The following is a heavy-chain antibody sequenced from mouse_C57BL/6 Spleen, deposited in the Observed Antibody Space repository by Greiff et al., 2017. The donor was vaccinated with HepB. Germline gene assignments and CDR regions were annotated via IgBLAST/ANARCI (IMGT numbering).Heavy chain of an antibody. CDR2: IYPGDGDT. D-gene: IGHD1-1*01. CDR3: ASYYYGSSWFAY. CDR1: GYAFSSYW. Sequence: QVQLQQSGAELVKPGASVKISCKASGYAFSSYWMNWVKQRPGQGLEWIGQIYPGDGDTNYNGKFKGKATLTADKSSSTAYMQLSSLTSEDSAVYFCASYYYGSSWFAYWGQGTLVTVSA. J-gene: IGHJ3*01. V-gene: IGHV1-80*01.